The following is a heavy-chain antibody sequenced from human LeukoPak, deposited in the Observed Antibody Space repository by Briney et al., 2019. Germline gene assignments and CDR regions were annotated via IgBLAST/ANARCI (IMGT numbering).Heavy chain of an antibody. CDR1: GGSLSGYY. J-gene: IGHJ5*02. CDR3: ARSGPWFDP. Sequence: SETLSLTCAVYGGSLSGYYWSWIRQPPGKGLEWIGEINHSGSTNYNPSLKSRVTISVDTSKNQFSLKLSSVTAADTAVYYCARSGPWFDPWGQGTLVTVSS. CDR2: INHSGST. V-gene: IGHV4-34*01.